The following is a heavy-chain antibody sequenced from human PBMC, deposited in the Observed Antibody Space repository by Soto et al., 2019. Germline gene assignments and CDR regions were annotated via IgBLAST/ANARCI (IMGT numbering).Heavy chain of an antibody. V-gene: IGHV3-21*01. CDR1: GFSFSTST. Sequence: EVQLVESGGGLVKPGGSLRLSCAGSGFSFSTSTMNWVRQAPGKGLEFVSSIGRTGIDRYYIDAVKGRFTISIDNAQTSLYLQMNSLRAEDTALYYCVCDENRRYWGQGTLVTVSS. J-gene: IGHJ4*02. CDR2: IGRTGIDR. CDR3: VCDENRRY.